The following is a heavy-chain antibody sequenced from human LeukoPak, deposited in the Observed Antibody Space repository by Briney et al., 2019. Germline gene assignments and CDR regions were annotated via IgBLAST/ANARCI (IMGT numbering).Heavy chain of an antibody. D-gene: IGHD3-10*01. V-gene: IGHV3-9*01. J-gene: IGHJ4*02. CDR2: ISWNSGSI. CDR1: GFTFDDYA. Sequence: GGSLRLSCAVSGFTFDDYAMNCVGQAAGPGLKGFLGISWNSGSIGYADSVKGRFTIYSDNAKNSLYLQMNSLRAEDTALYYCAKDMKAYRGSFDYWGQGTLVTVSS. CDR3: AKDMKAYRGSFDY.